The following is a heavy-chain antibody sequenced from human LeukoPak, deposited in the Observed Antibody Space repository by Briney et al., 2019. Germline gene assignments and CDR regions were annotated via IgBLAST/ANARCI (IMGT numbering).Heavy chain of an antibody. CDR2: ISYDGSNK. Sequence: GGSLRLSCAASGFTFSSYGMHWVRQAPGKGLEWVAVISYDGSNKYYADSVKGRFTISRDNSKNTLCLQMNSLRAEDTAVYYCAKDLDIVVVPAAISLDYWGEGTLVTVSS. D-gene: IGHD2-2*03. CDR1: GFTFSSYG. V-gene: IGHV3-30*18. CDR3: AKDLDIVVVPAAISLDY. J-gene: IGHJ4*02.